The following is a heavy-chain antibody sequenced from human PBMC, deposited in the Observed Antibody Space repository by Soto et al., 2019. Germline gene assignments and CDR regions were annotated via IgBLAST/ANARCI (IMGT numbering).Heavy chain of an antibody. Sequence: ASVKVSCKASGYTFTSYGISWVRQAPGQGLEWMGWISAYNGNTNYAQKLQGRVTMTTDTSTSTAYMELRSLRSDDTAVYYCARAYSSGLSSVNGDMDLWGKGTTVTVSS. CDR1: GYTFTSYG. J-gene: IGHJ6*03. V-gene: IGHV1-18*01. CDR3: ARAYSSGLSSVNGDMDL. CDR2: ISAYNGNT. D-gene: IGHD6-19*01.